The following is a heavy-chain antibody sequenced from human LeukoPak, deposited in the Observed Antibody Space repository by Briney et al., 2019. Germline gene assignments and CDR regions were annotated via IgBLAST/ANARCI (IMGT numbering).Heavy chain of an antibody. CDR1: GYTFTGYY. J-gene: IGHJ4*02. CDR2: INPNSGGT. V-gene: IGHV1-2*02. Sequence: ASVKVSCKASGYTFTGYYMHWVRQAPRQGLEWMGWINPNSGGTNYAQKFQGRVTMTRDTSISTAYMELSRLRSDDTAVYYCARATVWQQLFSLDYWGQGTLVTVSS. D-gene: IGHD6-13*01. CDR3: ARATVWQQLFSLDY.